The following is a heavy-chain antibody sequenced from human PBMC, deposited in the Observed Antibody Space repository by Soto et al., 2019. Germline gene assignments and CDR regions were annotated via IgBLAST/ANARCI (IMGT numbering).Heavy chain of an antibody. Sequence: QVQLQQWGAGLLKPSETLSLTCDVYGGSFSDYYWSWIRQPPGKGLEWIGEMNHGGSTSYNPSLTSRVTISVDTSKNQFSLKLRSVTVADTAVYYCARVQYYYGSGSYYSYYYAMDVWGQGTTVTVSS. CDR2: MNHGGST. D-gene: IGHD3-10*01. CDR3: ARVQYYYGSGSYYSYYYAMDV. CDR1: GGSFSDYY. V-gene: IGHV4-34*01. J-gene: IGHJ6*02.